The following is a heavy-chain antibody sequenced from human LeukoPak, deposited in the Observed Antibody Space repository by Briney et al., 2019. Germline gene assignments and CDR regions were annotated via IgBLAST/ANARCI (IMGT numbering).Heavy chain of an antibody. V-gene: IGHV4-59*01. D-gene: IGHD6-13*01. CDR2: IYYSGST. CDR3: AGTITQGVVAAAGRSDY. CDR1: GGSISNYY. Sequence: SETLSLTCTVSGGSISNYYWSWIRQPPGKGLEWIGYIYYSGSTNYNPSLKSRVTISVDTSKNQFSLKLSSVTAADTAVYYCAGTITQGVVAAAGRSDYWGQGTLVTVSS. J-gene: IGHJ4*02.